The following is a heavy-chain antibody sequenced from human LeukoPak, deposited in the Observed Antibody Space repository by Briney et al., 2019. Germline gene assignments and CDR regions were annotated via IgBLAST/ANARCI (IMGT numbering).Heavy chain of an antibody. Sequence: ASVTVSCTASGYTFTAYWMHWVRQAPGQGLEWMGWIDPTSGGTNYAQKFQGRVTMTRDTSIGTAYMELSRLTSDDTAVYYCATVAAGMGWGQGTLVTVSS. V-gene: IGHV1-2*02. J-gene: IGHJ4*02. CDR2: IDPTSGGT. CDR3: ATVAAGMG. D-gene: IGHD6-13*01. CDR1: GYTFTAYW.